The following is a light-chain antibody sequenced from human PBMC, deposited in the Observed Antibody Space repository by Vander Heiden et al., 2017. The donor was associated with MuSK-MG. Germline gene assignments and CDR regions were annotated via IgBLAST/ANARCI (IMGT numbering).Light chain of an antibody. J-gene: IGKJ1*01. CDR1: HSVSSSY. CDR2: GAS. CDR3: QQYGSSPWT. Sequence: TLSLSPGERATLSCRASHSVSSSYLAWYQQKPGQAPRLLIYGASSRATGIPDRFSGSGSGTDFTLTISRLEPEDVAVYYCQQYGSSPWTFGQGTKVEIK. V-gene: IGKV3-20*01.